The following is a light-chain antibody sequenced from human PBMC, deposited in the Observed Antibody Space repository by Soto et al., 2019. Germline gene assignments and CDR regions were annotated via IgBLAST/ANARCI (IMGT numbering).Light chain of an antibody. CDR3: QQYTNTNNPWM. CDR2: GAS. V-gene: IGKV3-20*01. CDR1: QSVSSTS. J-gene: IGKJ1*01. Sequence: PGERVTILCLASQSVSSTSLAWYQQKPGQTPRLLIYGASSRATGTPDRISGGGSGTEFTLIISGLQPDDSATYYCQQYTNTNNPWMFGQGTKVDIK.